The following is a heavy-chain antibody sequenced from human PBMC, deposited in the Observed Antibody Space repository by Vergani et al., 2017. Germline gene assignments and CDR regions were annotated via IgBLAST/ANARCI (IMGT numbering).Heavy chain of an antibody. CDR3: ATIYSSGSVPDAFDI. D-gene: IGHD6-19*01. CDR2: VDPEDGET. CDR1: GFTFTDYY. Sequence: EVQLVQSGAEVTKPGATVKISCKVSGFTFTDYYMHWVQQAPGKGLEWMGLVDPEDGETIYAEKLQCRVTITADTSTETAYMELISLRSADTAVYYCATIYSSGSVPDAFDIWGQGTMVTVSS. J-gene: IGHJ3*02. V-gene: IGHV1-69-2*01.